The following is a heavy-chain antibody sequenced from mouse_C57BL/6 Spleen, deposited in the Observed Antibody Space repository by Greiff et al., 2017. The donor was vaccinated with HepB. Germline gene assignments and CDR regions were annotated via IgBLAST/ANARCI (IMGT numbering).Heavy chain of an antibody. CDR2: ICRGGST. Sequence: VQLQQSGPGLVQPSQSLSITCTVSGFSLTSYGVHWVRQSPGKGLEWLGVICRGGSTDYNAAFMSRLSITQDNSKSQVFFKMNSLQADDTAIYYCAKKETGPGAMDYWGQGTSVTVSS. CDR1: GFSLTSYG. V-gene: IGHV2-5*01. J-gene: IGHJ4*01. D-gene: IGHD4-1*01. CDR3: AKKETGPGAMDY.